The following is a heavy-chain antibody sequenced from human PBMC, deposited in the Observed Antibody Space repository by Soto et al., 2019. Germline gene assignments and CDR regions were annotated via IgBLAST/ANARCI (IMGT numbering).Heavy chain of an antibody. D-gene: IGHD1-1*01. CDR3: ARVLEPRYAFDI. CDR1: GFTFSSYS. J-gene: IGHJ3*02. V-gene: IGHV3-21*01. Sequence: GGALGLSCAASGFTFSSYSMNWVRQAPGKGLEWVSSISSSSSYIHYADSVKGRFTISRDNAKHSLYLQMNSLRAEDTAVYYCARVLEPRYAFDIWGQGTMVTVSS. CDR2: ISSSSSYI.